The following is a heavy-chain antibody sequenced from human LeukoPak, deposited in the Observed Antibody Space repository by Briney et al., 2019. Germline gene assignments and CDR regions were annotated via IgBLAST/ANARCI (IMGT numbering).Heavy chain of an antibody. CDR2: ISYTWTT. CDR1: GGPISNYY. CDR3: ASAYGDNWFDP. D-gene: IGHD4-17*01. Sequence: SETLSLTCIVSGGPISNYYWSWIRQPPGQRLEWIGQISYTWTTTYNPSLKSRVTISADTSKNHISLKLTSVTAADTAVYYCASAYGDNWFDPWGQGTLVTVSS. J-gene: IGHJ5*02. V-gene: IGHV4-59*01.